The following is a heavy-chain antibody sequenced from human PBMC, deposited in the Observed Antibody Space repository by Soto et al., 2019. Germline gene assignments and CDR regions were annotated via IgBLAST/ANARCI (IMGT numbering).Heavy chain of an antibody. CDR3: ARGLAADGA. CDR1: GWTFPHYS. V-gene: IGHV1-3*01. J-gene: IGHJ5*02. CDR2: INAGSGNT. Sequence: AASVKVACKASGWTFPHYSNNWVRHAPGQRLEWMGFINAGSGNTKYSQTFQGRLTFTKDTSASTAYMDLSSLRSEDTAIYYCARGLAADGAWGQGTLVTVSS. D-gene: IGHD6-13*01.